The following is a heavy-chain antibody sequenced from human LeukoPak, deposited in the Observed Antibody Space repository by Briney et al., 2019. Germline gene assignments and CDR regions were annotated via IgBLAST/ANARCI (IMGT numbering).Heavy chain of an antibody. Sequence: GGSLRLSCAASGFTFSSYSMNWVRQAPGKGLGWVSSISSSSSYIYYADSVKGRFTISRDNAKNSLYLQMNSLRAEDTAVYYCARAYSSGYYHYYYMDVWGKGTTVTISS. CDR2: ISSSSSYI. CDR3: ARAYSSGYYHYYYMDV. V-gene: IGHV3-21*01. J-gene: IGHJ6*03. D-gene: IGHD3-22*01. CDR1: GFTFSSYS.